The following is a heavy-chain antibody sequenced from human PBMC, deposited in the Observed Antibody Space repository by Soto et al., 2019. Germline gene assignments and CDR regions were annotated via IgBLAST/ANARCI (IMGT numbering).Heavy chain of an antibody. J-gene: IGHJ4*02. CDR3: AKGPIVVVVAATPFDY. CDR1: GFTFSSYA. V-gene: IGHV3-23*01. Sequence: GGSLRLSCAASGFTFSSYAMSWVRQAPGKGLEWVSAISGSGGSTYYADSVKGRFTISRDNSKNTLYLQMNSLRAEDTAVYYCAKGPIVVVVAATPFDYWGQGTLVTVSS. D-gene: IGHD2-15*01. CDR2: ISGSGGST.